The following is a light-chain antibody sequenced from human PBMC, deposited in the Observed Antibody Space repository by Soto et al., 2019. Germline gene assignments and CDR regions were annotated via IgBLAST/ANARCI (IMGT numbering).Light chain of an antibody. CDR1: QSVSSSY. CDR3: QQYGSSPTWT. CDR2: GAS. J-gene: IGKJ1*01. Sequence: EVVMTQSPATLSVSPGERATLSCRASQSVSSSYLAWYQQKPGQAPRLLIYGASSRATGIPDRFSGSGSGTDFTLTISRLEPEDFAVHYCQQYGSSPTWTFGQGTKVDIK. V-gene: IGKV3-20*01.